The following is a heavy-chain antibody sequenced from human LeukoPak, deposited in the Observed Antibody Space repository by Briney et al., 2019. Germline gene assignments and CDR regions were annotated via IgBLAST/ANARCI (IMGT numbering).Heavy chain of an antibody. V-gene: IGHV4-34*01. Sequence: SETLSLTCAVYGGSFSGYYWSWIRQPPGKGLEWIGSIYYSGITYYNVSLKSRVTISVDTSKNQFSLKLKSVTAADTAVYYCARHGYYYETSGYFDSWGRGTLVTVSS. D-gene: IGHD3-22*01. CDR2: IYYSGIT. CDR1: GGSFSGYY. J-gene: IGHJ4*02. CDR3: ARHGYYYETSGYFDS.